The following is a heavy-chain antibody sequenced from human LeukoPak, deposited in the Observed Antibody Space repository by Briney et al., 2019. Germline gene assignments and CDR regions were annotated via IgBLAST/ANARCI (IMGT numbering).Heavy chain of an antibody. J-gene: IGHJ4*02. Sequence: SETLSLTCTVSGGSISSYYWSWIRQPPGKGLEWIGYIYYSGSTNYNPSLKSRVPISVDTPKNQFSLKLSSVTAADTAVYYCARGDNYYDSSGYYLNWGQGTLVTVSS. CDR3: ARGDNYYDSSGYYLN. CDR2: IYYSGST. CDR1: GGSISSYY. V-gene: IGHV4-59*01. D-gene: IGHD3-22*01.